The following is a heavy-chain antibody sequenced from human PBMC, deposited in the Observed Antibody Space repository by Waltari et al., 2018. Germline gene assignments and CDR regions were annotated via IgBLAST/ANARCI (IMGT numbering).Heavy chain of an antibody. CDR1: GFTFSDAW. Sequence: EVQLVESGGGLVQPGESLTLSCTASGFTFSDAWMSWVRQAPGKGREWVANIEVDGSVKNDVGSVKGRFTIFRDNAKNSLYLQMNSLRAEDTGVYYCARDFSYGRTDYWGQGALVTVSS. D-gene: IGHD1-1*01. CDR3: ARDFSYGRTDY. CDR2: IEVDGSVK. J-gene: IGHJ4*02. V-gene: IGHV3-7*01.